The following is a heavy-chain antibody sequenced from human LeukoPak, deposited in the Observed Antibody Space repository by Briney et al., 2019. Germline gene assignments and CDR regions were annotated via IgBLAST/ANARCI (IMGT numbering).Heavy chain of an antibody. J-gene: IGHJ4*02. CDR3: ARKTGGYGPLDN. D-gene: IGHD3-22*01. V-gene: IGHV3-33*01. CDR2: IWYDGSDK. Sequence: PGGSLRLSCAASGFSFSSYGMHWVRQGPGKGLEWVAVIWYDGSDKYYADSVKGRFTISRDNSKNTLYLQMNSLRAEDTAVYYCARKTGGYGPLDNWGQGTLVTVSS. CDR1: GFSFSSYG.